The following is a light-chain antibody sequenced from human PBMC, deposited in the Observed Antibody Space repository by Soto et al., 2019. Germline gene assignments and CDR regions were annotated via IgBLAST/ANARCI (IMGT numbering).Light chain of an antibody. CDR3: SSYTRDTTVI. CDR2: EVS. CDR1: STDIGGYNS. J-gene: IGLJ2*01. Sequence: QSALTQPASVSGSPGQSITISCTGTSTDIGGYNSVSWYQQHPGKAPKLLIYEVSNRPSCISNRFSGSKSGNTASLSISGLQAEDEAHYYCSSYTRDTTVIFGGGTKLTVL. V-gene: IGLV2-14*01.